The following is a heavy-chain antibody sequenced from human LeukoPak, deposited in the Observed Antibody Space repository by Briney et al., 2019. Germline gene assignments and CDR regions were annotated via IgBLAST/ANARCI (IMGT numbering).Heavy chain of an antibody. Sequence: GGSLRLSCAASGFTFSSYSMNWVRQAPGKGLEWVSSISSSSSYIYYADSVKGRFTISRDNAKNSLYLQMNSLRAEDTAVYYCARTGDTPLYYFDYWGQGTLVTVSS. CDR2: ISSSSSYI. J-gene: IGHJ4*02. CDR1: GFTFSSYS. CDR3: ARTGDTPLYYFDY. V-gene: IGHV3-21*01. D-gene: IGHD2-15*01.